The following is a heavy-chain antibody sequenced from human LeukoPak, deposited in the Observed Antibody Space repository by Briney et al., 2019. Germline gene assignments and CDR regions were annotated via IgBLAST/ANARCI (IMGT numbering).Heavy chain of an antibody. J-gene: IGHJ5*02. Sequence: PSETLSLTCAVYGGSFSGYYWSWIRQPPGKGLEWIGEINHSGSTNYNPSLKSRVTISVDTSKNQFSLRLSSVTAADTAVYYCASTTYGSGSRGWFDPWGQGTLVTVSS. CDR3: ASTTYGSGSRGWFDP. CDR1: GGSFSGYY. D-gene: IGHD3-10*01. CDR2: INHSGST. V-gene: IGHV4-34*01.